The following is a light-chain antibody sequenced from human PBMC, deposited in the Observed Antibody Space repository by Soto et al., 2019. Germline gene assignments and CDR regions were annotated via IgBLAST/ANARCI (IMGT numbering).Light chain of an antibody. V-gene: IGKV1-9*01. Sequence: DIQLTQSPSFLSASVGDRVTITCRASQAISSYFAWYQQKPGKAPELLIYAASTLQSGVPSRFSGSGSGTEFTLTISSLQPEDFATYYCQQLNSYPQTFGQGTKVEIK. J-gene: IGKJ1*01. CDR3: QQLNSYPQT. CDR2: AAS. CDR1: QAISSY.